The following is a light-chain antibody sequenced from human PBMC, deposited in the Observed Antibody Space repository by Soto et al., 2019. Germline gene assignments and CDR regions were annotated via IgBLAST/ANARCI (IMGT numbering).Light chain of an antibody. CDR3: QSYDNTLGGHVV. CDR1: SSDVGAYNY. CDR2: RTA. V-gene: IGLV2-14*01. J-gene: IGLJ2*01. Sequence: QSALTQPASVSGSLGQSITISCTGTSSDVGAYNYVSWYQQHPGRAPKLLISRTANRPSGVPDRFSGSKSGSSASLAITGLQAEDEADYYCQSYDNTLGGHVVFGGGTKLTVL.